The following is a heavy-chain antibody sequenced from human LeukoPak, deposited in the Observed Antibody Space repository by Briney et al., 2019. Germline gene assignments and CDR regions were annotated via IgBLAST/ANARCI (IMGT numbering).Heavy chain of an antibody. Sequence: GGSLCLVWAASGFTFSAHWMTWVRQAPGKGLVWVANINQDGSETYYMDSVKGRFTISRDNTKNSLYLQMNQLRAEDTAVFYCARGSLLRGWLYGGRGQGTPISVSS. D-gene: IGHD2/OR15-2a*01. CDR3: ARGSLLRGWLYGG. CDR1: GFTFSAHW. J-gene: IGHJ4*02. V-gene: IGHV3-7*05. CDR2: INQDGSET.